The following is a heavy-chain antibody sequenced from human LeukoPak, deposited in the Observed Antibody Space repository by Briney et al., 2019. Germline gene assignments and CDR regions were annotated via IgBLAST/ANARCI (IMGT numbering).Heavy chain of an antibody. CDR1: GFIFSSNY. Sequence: GGSLRLSCAASGFIFSSNYMSWVRQTPGKGLEWVSVINPDGSNNYSDAARGSCTFSSGNYKNTLFLQMNSLLADDTAVYYYWGDHGDVAGAADDVFEMWGPGAMVTVAS. CDR2: INPDGSN. J-gene: IGHJ3*02. CDR3: WGDHGDVAGAADDVFEM. V-gene: IGHV3-66*01. D-gene: IGHD6-19*01.